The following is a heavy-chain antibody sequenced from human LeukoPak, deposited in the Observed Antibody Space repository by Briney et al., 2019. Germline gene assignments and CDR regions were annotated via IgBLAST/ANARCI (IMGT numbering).Heavy chain of an antibody. V-gene: IGHV4-4*02. CDR1: GGSISSSNW. Sequence: SGTLSLTCAVSGGSISSSNWWSWVRQPPGKGLEWSGEIYHSGSTNYNPSLKSRATISVDKSKNQFSLKLSSVTAADTAVYYCARVPSSSYYTAPVPENWFDPWGQGTLVTVSSGYYYYYGMDVWGKGTTVTVSS. D-gene: IGHD6-13*01. CDR2: IYHSGST. J-gene: IGHJ6*04. CDR3: ARVPSSSYYTAPVPENWFDPWGQGTLVTVSSGYYYYYGMDV.